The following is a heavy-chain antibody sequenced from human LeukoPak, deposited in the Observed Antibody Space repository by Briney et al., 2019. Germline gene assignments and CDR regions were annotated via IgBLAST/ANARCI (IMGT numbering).Heavy chain of an antibody. CDR1: GYSFTSYW. V-gene: IGHV5-51*01. J-gene: IGHJ6*02. D-gene: IGHD3-9*01. CDR3: ARSPSDILTGYYRPSYGMDV. Sequence: GESLKISCKGSGYSFTSYWIGWVRQMPGKGLEWMGIIYPGDSDTRYSPSFQGQVTISADKSISTAYLQWSSLKASDTAMYYCARSPSDILTGYYRPSYGMDVWGQGTTVTVSS. CDR2: IYPGDSDT.